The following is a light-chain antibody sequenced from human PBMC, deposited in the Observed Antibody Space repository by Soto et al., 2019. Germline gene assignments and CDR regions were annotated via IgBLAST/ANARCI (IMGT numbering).Light chain of an antibody. V-gene: IGKV3-15*01. Sequence: EIVMPQSPATLSVSPGGRATLSCRASQRVSSKLAWYQQQPAQAPRLLIYCSSTRATCSPARCSGSGAATEVTLTISSLQSEDYAVFYCLQYDNWPPWTFGQGTKVEIK. CDR2: CSS. J-gene: IGKJ1*01. CDR3: LQYDNWPPWT. CDR1: QRVSSK.